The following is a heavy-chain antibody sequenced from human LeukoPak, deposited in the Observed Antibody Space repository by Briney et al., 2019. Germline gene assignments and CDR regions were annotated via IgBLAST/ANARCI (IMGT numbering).Heavy chain of an antibody. V-gene: IGHV4-4*02. CDR3: ASKDYSAWGRGFRT. J-gene: IGHJ5*02. Sequence: SGTLSLTCVVSGGSISSSYWWSWVRQPPGKGLEWIGEIYHSGSTNYNPSLKSRFTISLDKSKNHFSLKLRSVTAADTAVYYCASKDYSAWGRGFRTWGQGTLVTVSS. CDR2: IYHSGST. D-gene: IGHD3-10*01. CDR1: GGSISSSYW.